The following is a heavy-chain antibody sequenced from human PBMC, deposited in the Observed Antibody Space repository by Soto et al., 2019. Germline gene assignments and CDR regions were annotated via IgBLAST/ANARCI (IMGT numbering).Heavy chain of an antibody. CDR1: GYTFTGYY. J-gene: IGHJ6*02. CDR3: SLETDLYCSSTSCHVVPPVSGMDV. Sequence: GASVKVSCKASGYTFTGYYMHWVRQAPGQGHEWMGWINPNSGGTNYAQKFQGRVTMTRDTSISTAYMELSRLRSDDTAVYYCSLETDLYCSSTSCHVVPPVSGMDVWGQGTTVTVSS. D-gene: IGHD2-2*01. V-gene: IGHV1-2*02. CDR2: INPNSGGT.